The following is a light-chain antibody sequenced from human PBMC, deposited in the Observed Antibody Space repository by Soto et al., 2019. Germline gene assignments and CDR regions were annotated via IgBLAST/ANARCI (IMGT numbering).Light chain of an antibody. J-gene: IGKJ1*01. Sequence: DIQMTQSPSTLSASVGDRVSITCRASQSISRQLAWYQQKPGKAPNLLIYQASNLETGVPARFTGSGSGTEFTLAISSLQADELATYYCLQYQSYWTCGQGTKVEVK. CDR2: QAS. CDR3: LQYQSYWT. CDR1: QSISRQ. V-gene: IGKV1-5*03.